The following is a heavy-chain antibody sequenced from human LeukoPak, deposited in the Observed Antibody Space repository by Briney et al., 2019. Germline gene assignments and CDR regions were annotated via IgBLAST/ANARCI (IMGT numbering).Heavy chain of an antibody. CDR3: ATESGFIAAASRYYFDY. J-gene: IGHJ4*02. V-gene: IGHV1-18*01. CDR1: GYTFSSYV. CDR2: ISAYNGNT. Sequence: ASVKVSCKASGYTFSSYVITWVRQAPGQGLEWMGWISAYNGNTNYAQKIQGRVTMTEDTSTDTAYMELSSLRSEDTAVYYCATESGFIAAASRYYFDYWGQGTLVTVSS. D-gene: IGHD6-13*01.